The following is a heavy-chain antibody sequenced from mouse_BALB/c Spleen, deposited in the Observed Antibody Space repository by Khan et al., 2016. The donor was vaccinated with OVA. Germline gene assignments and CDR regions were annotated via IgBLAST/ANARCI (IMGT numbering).Heavy chain of an antibody. CDR2: ISPGSGSA. D-gene: IGHD1-1*01. J-gene: IGHJ4*01. V-gene: IGHV1S41*01. Sequence: DLVKPGASVKLSCKASGYTFTSYWIHWIKQRPGQGLEWIGHISPGSGSAYYNEMFKGKATLTVDTSSSTAYFQLNSLSSEDSAVYVCARSNYYGSSLYALDYWGQGTSVTVSS. CDR1: GYTFTSYW. CDR3: ARSNYYGSSLYALDY.